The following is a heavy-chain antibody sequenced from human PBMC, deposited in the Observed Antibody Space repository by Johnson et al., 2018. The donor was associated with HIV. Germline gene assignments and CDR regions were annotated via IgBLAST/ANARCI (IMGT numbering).Heavy chain of an antibody. CDR2: IYSGGST. V-gene: IGHV3-53*01. D-gene: IGHD4-11*01. Sequence: EVQLVESGGGLIQPGGSLRLSCAASGFTVSSNYMNWVRQAPGKGLEWVSVIYSGGSTYYADSVKGRFTISRDNSKNTLYLQMNSLRAEDTAVYYCARIDYSNYEEAFDIWGQGTMVTVSS. CDR1: GFTVSSNY. J-gene: IGHJ3*02. CDR3: ARIDYSNYEEAFDI.